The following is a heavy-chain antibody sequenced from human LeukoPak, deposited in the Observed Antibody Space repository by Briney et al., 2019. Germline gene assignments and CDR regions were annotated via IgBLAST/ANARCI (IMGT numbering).Heavy chain of an antibody. CDR2: ISSSSSYI. Sequence: GGSLRLSCAASGFTFSSYSMNWVRQAPGKGLEWVSSISSSSSYIYYADSVKGRFTISRDNAKNSLYLQMNSLRAEDTAVYYCASFPTSGSWYPDYWGQGTLVTVSS. J-gene: IGHJ4*02. CDR3: ASFPTSGSWYPDY. CDR1: GFTFSSYS. V-gene: IGHV3-21*01. D-gene: IGHD6-13*01.